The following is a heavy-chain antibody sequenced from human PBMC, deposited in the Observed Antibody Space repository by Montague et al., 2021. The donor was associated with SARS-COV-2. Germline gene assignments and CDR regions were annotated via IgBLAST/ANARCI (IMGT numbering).Heavy chain of an antibody. Sequence: SLRLSCAASGFTFNSYDMNWVRQAPGKGLEWVSYISSSASAIYYADSVKGRFTISRDNAKNSLYLQMNSLRAEDTAVYYCARDLRLRFLGWHPGGYYGMDVWGQGTTVTVSS. CDR2: ISSSASAI. CDR1: GFTFNSYD. CDR3: ARDLRLRFLGWHPGGYYGMDV. J-gene: IGHJ6*02. V-gene: IGHV3-48*03. D-gene: IGHD3-3*01.